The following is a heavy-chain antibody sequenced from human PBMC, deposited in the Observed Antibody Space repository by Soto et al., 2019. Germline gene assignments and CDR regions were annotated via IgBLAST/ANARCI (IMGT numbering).Heavy chain of an antibody. CDR3: AGRWKYNSNYYSYAY. J-gene: IGHJ4*02. V-gene: IGHV1-69*01. D-gene: IGHD3-22*01. CDR2: IIPIFGTA. CDR1: GGTFSRHA. Sequence: QVQLVQSGAEVRKPGSSVKVSCKASGGTFSRHAISWVRQAPGQGLEWMGGIIPIFGTANHAQKFQGRVTIIADESTSTVYLELSSLRSEDTVMYYCAGRWKYNSNYYSYAYWGQGTLVIFSS.